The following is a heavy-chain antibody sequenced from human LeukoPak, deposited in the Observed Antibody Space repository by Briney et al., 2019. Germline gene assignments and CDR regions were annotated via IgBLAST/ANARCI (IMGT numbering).Heavy chain of an antibody. J-gene: IGHJ6*02. V-gene: IGHV3-7*01. CDR2: IKQDGSEK. D-gene: IGHD6-13*01. CDR3: ARGTRLSSSSWYYGMDV. Sequence: GGSLRLSCAASGFTFSSYWMSWVRQAPGKGLEWVANIKQDGSEKYYVDSVKGRFTISKDNAKNSLYLQMNSLRAEDTAVYYCARGTRLSSSSWYYGMDVWGQGTTVTVSS. CDR1: GFTFSSYW.